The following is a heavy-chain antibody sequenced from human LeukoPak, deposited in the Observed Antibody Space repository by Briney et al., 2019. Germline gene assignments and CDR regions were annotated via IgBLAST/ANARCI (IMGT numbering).Heavy chain of an antibody. J-gene: IGHJ4*02. D-gene: IGHD3-10*01. V-gene: IGHV1-18*01. Sequence: ASVKVSCKASGYTFTSYGISWVRQAPGHGLEWMGWISAYNGNTNYAQKLQGRVTMTTDTSTSTAYMELRSLRSDDTAVYYCARDVRRGGSFDYWGQGTLVTVSS. CDR3: ARDVRRGGSFDY. CDR2: ISAYNGNT. CDR1: GYTFTSYG.